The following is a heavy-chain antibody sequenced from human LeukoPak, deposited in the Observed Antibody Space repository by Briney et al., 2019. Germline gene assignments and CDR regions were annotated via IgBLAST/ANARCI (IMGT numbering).Heavy chain of an antibody. V-gene: IGHV3-11*01. J-gene: IGHJ3*02. CDR3: ARDLPSGRMVRGVIANAFDI. D-gene: IGHD3-10*01. CDR2: ISSSGSTI. CDR1: GFTFSDYY. Sequence: GGSLRLSCAASGFTFSDYYMSWIRQAPGKGLEWVSYISSSGSTIYYADSVKGRFTISRDNSKNTLYLQMNSLRAEDTAVYYCARDLPSGRMVRGVIANAFDIWGQGTMVTVSS.